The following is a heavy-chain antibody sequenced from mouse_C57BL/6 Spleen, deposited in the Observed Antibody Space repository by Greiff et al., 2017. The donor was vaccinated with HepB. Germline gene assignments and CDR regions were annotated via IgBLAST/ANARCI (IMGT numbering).Heavy chain of an antibody. V-gene: IGHV5-4*01. CDR2: ISDGGSYT. CDR3: ARDGYYGYDSEYYFDY. CDR1: GFTFSSYA. Sequence: EVKLVESGGGLVKPGGSLKLSCAASGFTFSSYAMSWVRQTPEKRLEWVATISDGGSYTYYPDNVKGRVTISRDNAKNNLYLQMSHLKSEDTAMYYCARDGYYGYDSEYYFDYWGQGTTLTVSS. J-gene: IGHJ2*01. D-gene: IGHD2-2*01.